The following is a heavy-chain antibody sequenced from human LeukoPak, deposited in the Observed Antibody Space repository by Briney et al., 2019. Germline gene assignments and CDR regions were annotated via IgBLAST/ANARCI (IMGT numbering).Heavy chain of an antibody. CDR2: IYWDDDK. CDR3: AHRGDFWSGYYTEFNWFDP. Sequence: SGPTLVKPTQTLTLTCTFSGLSLSTSGVGVGWIRQPPGKALEWLALIYWDDDKRYSPSLKSRLTITKDTSKNQVVLTMTNMDPVDTATYYCAHRGDFWSGYYTEFNWFDPWGQGTLVTVSS. J-gene: IGHJ5*02. V-gene: IGHV2-5*02. D-gene: IGHD3-3*01. CDR1: GLSLSTSGVG.